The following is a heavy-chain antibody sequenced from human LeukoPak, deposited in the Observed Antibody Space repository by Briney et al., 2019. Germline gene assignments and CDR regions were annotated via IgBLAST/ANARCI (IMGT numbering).Heavy chain of an antibody. V-gene: IGHV3-74*01. CDR1: GFTFSIYW. CDR2: ISNDDRNI. CDR3: ARAPGFGLWSDYYYYYYMDV. D-gene: IGHD4/OR15-4a*01. Sequence: GGSLRLSCEASGFTFSIYWMHWVRQAPGKGLEWISRISNDDRNIRYADSVKGRFTISRDTAKNTLYLQMNSLRAEDTAVYYCARAPGFGLWSDYYYYYYMDVWGKGTTVTVSS. J-gene: IGHJ6*03.